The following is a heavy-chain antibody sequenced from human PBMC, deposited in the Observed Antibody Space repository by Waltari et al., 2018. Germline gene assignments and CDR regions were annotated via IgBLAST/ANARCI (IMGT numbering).Heavy chain of an antibody. Sequence: QVQLVQSGAEEKKVGASVKVSCTTSGYIVTGLDINWMRQAPGQGIEWMGWLSPKTGDTGYAQKFQGRLTMAWGVSTATFYMELSSLTSDDTAVYYCARGVEQGVDYWGQGTLVTVSS. D-gene: IGHD1-1*01. CDR2: LSPKTGDT. CDR1: GYIVTGLD. J-gene: IGHJ4*02. CDR3: ARGVEQGVDY. V-gene: IGHV1-8*01.